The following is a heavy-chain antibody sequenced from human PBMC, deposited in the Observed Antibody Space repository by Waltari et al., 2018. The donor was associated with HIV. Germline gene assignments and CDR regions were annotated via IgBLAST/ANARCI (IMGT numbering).Heavy chain of an antibody. CDR1: GGPINRGSFS. J-gene: IGHJ4*01. D-gene: IGHD3-3*02. CDR2: IYSSGSV. V-gene: IGHV4-61*02. Sequence: QVQLQESGPGLLKPSQTLSLPCTVSGGPINRGSFSWSWIRQSAGKTLEWIGRIYSSGSVNYNSSVESRVTISRDTSKNQFSLLLTSVTAADSAIYYCARLSGSKGFDYWGQGTLVTVSS. CDR3: ARLSGSKGFDY.